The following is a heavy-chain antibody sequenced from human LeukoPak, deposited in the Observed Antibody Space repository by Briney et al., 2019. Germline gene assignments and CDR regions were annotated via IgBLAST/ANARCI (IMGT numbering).Heavy chain of an antibody. CDR3: ARPTLRKYYYYYMDV. CDR2: ISWNGGST. Sequence: GGSLRLSCAASGFTFDDYAMHWVRQDPGKGLEWVSGISWNGGSTGYADSVKGRFTISRDNAKNSLYLQMNSLRAEDTALYYCARPTLRKYYYYYMDVWGKGTTVTVSS. J-gene: IGHJ6*03. CDR1: GFTFDDYA. D-gene: IGHD2-15*01. V-gene: IGHV3-20*04.